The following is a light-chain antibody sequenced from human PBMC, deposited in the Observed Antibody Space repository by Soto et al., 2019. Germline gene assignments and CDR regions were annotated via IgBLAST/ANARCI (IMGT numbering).Light chain of an antibody. CDR2: GAS. Sequence: EIVLTQSPGTLSLSPGERATLSCRASQSVSSSYLAWYQQKPGHAPRLLIYGASSRATGIPDRCSGSGSGTHFTLTISRLRAEGFAVHCCQQNGCSPPITVAEETRLEIK. CDR3: QQNGCSPPIT. CDR1: QSVSSSY. V-gene: IGKV3-20*01. J-gene: IGKJ5*01.